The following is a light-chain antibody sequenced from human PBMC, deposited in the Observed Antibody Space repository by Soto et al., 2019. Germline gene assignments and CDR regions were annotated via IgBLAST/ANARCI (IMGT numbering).Light chain of an antibody. CDR1: MRDVGAYNL. CDR2: EVR. J-gene: IGLJ3*02. V-gene: IGLV2-14*01. CDR3: SAYTAISTLV. Sequence: QSALTQPDSVSGTAGQSITISCSGTMRDVGAYNLVSWYQQHPGTDPKLIIYEVRNRPSSISSRFSGSRSGNTASLTISGLQPEDEGDYYCSAYTAISTLVFGGGTKLTVL.